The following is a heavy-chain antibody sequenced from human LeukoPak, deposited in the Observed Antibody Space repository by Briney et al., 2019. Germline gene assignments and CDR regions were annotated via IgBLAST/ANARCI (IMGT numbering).Heavy chain of an antibody. D-gene: IGHD1-1*01. V-gene: IGHV4-61*01. CDR1: GGSVSSGSYY. CDR2: IYYSGST. J-gene: IGHJ4*02. Sequence: SETLSLTCTVSGGSVSSGSYYWSWIRQPPGKGLEWIGYIYYSGSTNYNPSLKSRVTTSVDTSKNQFSLKLSSVTAADTAVYYCARLFTGCDYWGQGTLVTVSS. CDR3: ARLFTGCDY.